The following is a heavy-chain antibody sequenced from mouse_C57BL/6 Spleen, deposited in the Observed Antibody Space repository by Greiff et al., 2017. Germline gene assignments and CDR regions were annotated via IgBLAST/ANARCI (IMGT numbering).Heavy chain of an antibody. CDR2: IRNKANGYTT. CDR1: GFTFTDYY. D-gene: IGHD1-1*01. Sequence: EVQVVESGGGLVQPGGSLSLSCAASGFTFTDYYMSWVRQPPGKALEWLGFIRNKANGYTTEYSASVKGRFTISRDNSQSILYLQMNALRAEDSATCYCARSFLMARITTVPHFDYWGQGTTLTVSS. J-gene: IGHJ2*01. V-gene: IGHV7-3*01. CDR3: ARSFLMARITTVPHFDY.